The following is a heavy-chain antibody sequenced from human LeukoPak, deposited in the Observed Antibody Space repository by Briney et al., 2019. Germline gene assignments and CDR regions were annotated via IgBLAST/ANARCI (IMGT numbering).Heavy chain of an antibody. CDR2: IKNSGST. CDR3: VRGYSERHHFYS. V-gene: IGHV4-34*01. D-gene: IGHD2-15*01. J-gene: IGHJ4*02. CDR1: GGSFSGYY. Sequence: PSETLSLTCAVSGGSFSGYYWGGIRQPPGKGLEGIGEIKNSGSTNYNPSLKSRVTISVDTSKNQFSLKLSSVTAADRAVYYCVRGYSERHHFYSWGEGTLVTVSS.